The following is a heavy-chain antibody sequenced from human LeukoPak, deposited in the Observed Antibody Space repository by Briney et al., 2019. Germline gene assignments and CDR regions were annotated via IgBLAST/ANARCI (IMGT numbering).Heavy chain of an antibody. CDR3: TTGGTVVVPATRPIYYYYYYMDV. Sequence: NAGGSLRLSCAASGFTFNNAWMSWVRQAPGKGLEWVGRIKSKTDGGTTDYAAPVKGRFTISRDDSKNTLNLQMSRLKTEDTAVYYCTTGGTVVVPATRPIYYYYYYMDVWGKGTTVTVSS. CDR2: IKSKTDGGTT. D-gene: IGHD2-2*01. V-gene: IGHV3-15*01. CDR1: GFTFNNAW. J-gene: IGHJ6*03.